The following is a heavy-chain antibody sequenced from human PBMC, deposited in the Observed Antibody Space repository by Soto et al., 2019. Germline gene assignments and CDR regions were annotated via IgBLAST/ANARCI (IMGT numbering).Heavy chain of an antibody. J-gene: IGHJ6*02. CDR3: ARLQGSGDLGYYYYYGMDV. Sequence: QVQLVQSGAEVKNPGASVKVSCKASGYTFTSYGISWVRQAPGQGLEWMGWISAYNGNTNYAHKRQGRVTMTPYPSTSTAYMELRSLRSDDTAVYYCARLQGSGDLGYYYYYGMDVWGQGTTVTVSS. D-gene: IGHD2-21*01. CDR1: GYTFTSYG. V-gene: IGHV1-18*04. CDR2: ISAYNGNT.